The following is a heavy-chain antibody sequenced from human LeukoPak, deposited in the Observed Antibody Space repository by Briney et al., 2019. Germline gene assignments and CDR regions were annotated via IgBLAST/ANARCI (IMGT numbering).Heavy chain of an antibody. CDR3: AREKPPEWLVPDY. CDR1: GFTFSSYW. Sequence: GGSLRLSCAASGFTFSSYWMSWVRQAPGKGLEWVANIKQDGSEKYYVDSVKGRFTISRDNAKNSLYLQMNSLRAEDTAVYYCAREKPPEWLVPDYWGQGTLVTVSS. J-gene: IGHJ4*02. D-gene: IGHD6-19*01. CDR2: IKQDGSEK. V-gene: IGHV3-7*01.